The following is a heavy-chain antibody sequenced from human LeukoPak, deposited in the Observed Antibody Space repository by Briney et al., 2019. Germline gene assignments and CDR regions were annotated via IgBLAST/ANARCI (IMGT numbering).Heavy chain of an antibody. Sequence: PGGSLRLSCAASGFTFSSYSMNWVRQAPGKGLEWVSYISSSSSTIYYADSVKGRFTISRDNAKNSLYLQMNSLRAEDTAVYDCARDQIAAAGTRYYYYYYYMDVWGKGTTVTVSS. V-gene: IGHV3-48*01. CDR3: ARDQIAAAGTRYYYYYYYMDV. D-gene: IGHD6-13*01. J-gene: IGHJ6*03. CDR2: ISSSSSTI. CDR1: GFTFSSYS.